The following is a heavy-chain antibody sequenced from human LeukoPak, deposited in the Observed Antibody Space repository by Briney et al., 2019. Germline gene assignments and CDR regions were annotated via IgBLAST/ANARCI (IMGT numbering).Heavy chain of an antibody. V-gene: IGHV1-2*02. J-gene: IGHJ5*02. CDR3: ARDFTSDIVLVVYAHNWFDP. D-gene: IGHD2-8*02. Sequence: ASVKVSCKASGYTFTGYYMHWVRQAPGQGLEWMGWINPNSGGTNYAQKFQGRVTMTRDTSISTAYMELSRLRSDDTAVYYCARDFTSDIVLVVYAHNWFDPWGQGTLVTVSS. CDR2: INPNSGGT. CDR1: GYTFTGYY.